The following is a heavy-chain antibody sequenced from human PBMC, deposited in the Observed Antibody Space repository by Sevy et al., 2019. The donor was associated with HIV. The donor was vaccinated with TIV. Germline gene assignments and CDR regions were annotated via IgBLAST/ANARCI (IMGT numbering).Heavy chain of an antibody. J-gene: IGHJ6*02. CDR3: ARDPSFPQLVYGMDV. CDR2: ISYDGSNK. Sequence: GGSLRLSCAASGFTFSSYAMHWVRQAPGKGLEWVAVISYDGSNKYYADSVKGRFTISRDNSKNTLYLQMNSLRAEDTAVYYCARDPSFPQLVYGMDVWGQGTTVTVSS. CDR1: GFTFSSYA. D-gene: IGHD6-13*01. V-gene: IGHV3-30-3*01.